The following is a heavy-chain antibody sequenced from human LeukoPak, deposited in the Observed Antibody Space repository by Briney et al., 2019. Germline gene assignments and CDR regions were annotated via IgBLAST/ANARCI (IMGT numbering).Heavy chain of an antibody. CDR1: GFTVSSNY. Sequence: PGGSLRLSCAASGFTVSSNYMSWVRQAPGKGLKWVSEIYSDGSTYYAASVKGRFSISRDNSKNTVYLQMNSLRAEDTAVYYCAKEWGVDYGLRYWGQGTLVTVSS. CDR2: IYSDGST. V-gene: IGHV3-53*01. CDR3: AKEWGVDYGLRY. D-gene: IGHD4-17*01. J-gene: IGHJ4*02.